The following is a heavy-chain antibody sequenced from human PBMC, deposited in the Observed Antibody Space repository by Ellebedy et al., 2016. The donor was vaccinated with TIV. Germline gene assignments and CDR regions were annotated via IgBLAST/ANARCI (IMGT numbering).Heavy chain of an antibody. V-gene: IGHV5-10-1*01. J-gene: IGHJ3*02. CDR2: IDPSDSYT. D-gene: IGHD3-22*01. CDR3: AIQYYDSSGYYRDDAFDI. Sequence: GESLKISXQASGYNFTNFWISWVRQMPGKGLEWVGRIDPSDSYTNYRPSLQGHVTISADKSITTAYLQWNSLKASDTAMYYCAIQYYDSSGYYRDDAFDIWGQGTLVTVSS. CDR1: GYNFTNFW.